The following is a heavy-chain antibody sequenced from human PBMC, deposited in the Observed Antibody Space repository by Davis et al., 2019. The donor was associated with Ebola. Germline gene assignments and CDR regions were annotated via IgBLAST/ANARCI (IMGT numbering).Heavy chain of an antibody. CDR2: VSASGGST. D-gene: IGHD3-3*01. J-gene: IGHJ6*03. CDR3: AKEGVRASGYFHPGYSFYYLDV. Sequence: GESLKISCAASGFTFSNYALNWVRQAPGKGLEWVSSVSASGGSTNYADSVKGRFTISRDNSKSTLYLQMNSLSAEDTAVYFCAKEGVRASGYFHPGYSFYYLDVWGKGTTVSVSS. CDR1: GFTFSNYA. V-gene: IGHV3-23*01.